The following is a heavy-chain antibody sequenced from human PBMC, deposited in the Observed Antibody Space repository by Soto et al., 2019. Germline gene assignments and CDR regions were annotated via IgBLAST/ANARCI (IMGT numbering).Heavy chain of an antibody. J-gene: IGHJ4*02. CDR2: IYYSGST. V-gene: IGHV4-59*01. CDR3: ARLGPAAAVDY. Sequence: SETLSLPCTVSGGSISSYYWSWIRQPPGKGLEWIGYIYYSGSTNYNPSLKSRVTISVDTSKNQFSLKLSSVTAADTAVYYCARLGPAAAVDYWGQGTLVTVSS. CDR1: GGSISSYY. D-gene: IGHD2-2*01.